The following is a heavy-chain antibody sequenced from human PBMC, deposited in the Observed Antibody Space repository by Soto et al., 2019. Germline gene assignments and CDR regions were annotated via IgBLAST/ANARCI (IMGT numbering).Heavy chain of an antibody. Sequence: QVQLVESGGGVVQPGRSLRLSCAASGFTFNTYAIHWVRQAPGKGLEWVAVISYDGSEKDYAYSVKGRVTISSDNSTNTLYLQMNSLRPADTAVYYCARDEHGGVLDYWGQGTLVTVSS. D-gene: IGHD3-16*01. J-gene: IGHJ4*02. CDR2: ISYDGSEK. CDR3: ARDEHGGVLDY. V-gene: IGHV3-30-3*01. CDR1: GFTFNTYA.